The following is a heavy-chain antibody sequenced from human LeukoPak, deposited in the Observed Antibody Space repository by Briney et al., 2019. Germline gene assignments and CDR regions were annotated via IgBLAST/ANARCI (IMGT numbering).Heavy chain of an antibody. CDR3: ARGGSSGWYT. V-gene: IGHV1-69*05. CDR1: GGTFSSYA. J-gene: IGHJ4*02. Sequence: ASVTVSCKASGGTFSSYAISWVRQAPGQGLEWMGGIIPIFGTANYAQKFQGRVTITTDESTSTAYMELSSLRSEDTAVYYCARGGSSGWYTWGQGTLVTVSS. CDR2: IIPIFGTA. D-gene: IGHD6-19*01.